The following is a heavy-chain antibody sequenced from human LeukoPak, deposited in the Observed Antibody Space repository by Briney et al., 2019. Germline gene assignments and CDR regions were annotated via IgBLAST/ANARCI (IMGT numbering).Heavy chain of an antibody. CDR3: AREEWRRYSYGVFDY. D-gene: IGHD5-18*01. CDR2: IIPILGIA. J-gene: IGHJ4*02. V-gene: IGHV1-69*04. Sequence: SVKVSCKASGGTFSSYTISWVRQAPGQGLEWMGRIIPILGIANYAQKFQGRVTITADKSTSTAYMELSSLRSEDTAVYYCAREEWRRYSYGVFDYWGQGTLVTVSS. CDR1: GGTFSSYT.